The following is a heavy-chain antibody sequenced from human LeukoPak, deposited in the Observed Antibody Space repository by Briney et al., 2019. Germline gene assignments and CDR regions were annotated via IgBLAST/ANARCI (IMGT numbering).Heavy chain of an antibody. CDR2: IYHSGST. J-gene: IGHJ1*01. V-gene: IGHV4-4*02. CDR1: GGSISSSNW. Sequence: PSETLSLTCAASGGSISSSNWWSWVRQPPGKGLEWIGEIYHSGSTNYNPSLKSRVTTSVDKSKNQFSLKLSSVTAADTAVYYCARYTVVKSGEYFQHWGQGTLVTVSS. D-gene: IGHD4-23*01. CDR3: ARYTVVKSGEYFQH.